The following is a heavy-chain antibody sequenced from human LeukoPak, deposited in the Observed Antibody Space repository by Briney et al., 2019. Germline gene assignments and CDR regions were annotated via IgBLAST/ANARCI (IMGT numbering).Heavy chain of an antibody. CDR3: ARVALLRYFDGCMDV. CDR2: MNPNSGNT. J-gene: IGHJ6*03. D-gene: IGHD3-9*01. CDR1: GYTFTSYD. V-gene: IGHV1-8*01. Sequence: ASVKVPCKASGYTFTSYDINWVRQATGQGLEWMGWMNPNSGNTGYAQKFQGRVTMTRNTSISTAYMELSSLRSEGTAVYYCARVALLRYFDGCMDVWGKGTTVTVSS.